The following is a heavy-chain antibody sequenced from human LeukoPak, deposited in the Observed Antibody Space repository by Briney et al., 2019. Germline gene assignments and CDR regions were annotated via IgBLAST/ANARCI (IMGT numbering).Heavy chain of an antibody. CDR3: ARDVRYYFDY. V-gene: IGHV3-7*03. J-gene: IGHJ4*02. CDR2: INHNGNVN. Sequence: GGSLRLSYAASGFTFSSYWMNWARQAPGKGLEWVASINHNGNVNYYVDSVKGRFTISRDNAKNSLYLQMSNLRAEDTAVYYCARDVRYYFDYWGQGTLVTVSS. CDR1: GFTFSSYW.